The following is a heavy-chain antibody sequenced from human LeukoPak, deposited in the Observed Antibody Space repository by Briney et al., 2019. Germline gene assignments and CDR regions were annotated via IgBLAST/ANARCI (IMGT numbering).Heavy chain of an antibody. CDR2: ISVYNGDT. CDR3: ARVGVPVKNDY. CDR1: GYSFTSYG. Sequence: GASVKVSCKASGYSFTSYGFSWLRQAPGQGLEYMGWISVYNGDTNYAQKLQGRVTMTTDTSTSTAYMELRSLRSDDTAVYYCARVGVPVKNDYWGQGTPVTVSS. V-gene: IGHV1-18*01. J-gene: IGHJ4*02. D-gene: IGHD2-2*01.